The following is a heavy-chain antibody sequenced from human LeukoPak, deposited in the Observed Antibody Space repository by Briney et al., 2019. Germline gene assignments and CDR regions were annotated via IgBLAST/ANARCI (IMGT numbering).Heavy chain of an antibody. Sequence: GGSLKLSCAASGFTLINHWMHRVRQAPGKGLVWVSRISTDGSSTHYADSVKGRFTISRDGAKNTLYLQMNSLRAEDTAVYYCARDSGSGSYGHYWGQGTLVTVSS. CDR1: GFTLINHW. V-gene: IGHV3-74*01. J-gene: IGHJ4*02. D-gene: IGHD3-10*01. CDR3: ARDSGSGSYGHY. CDR2: ISTDGSST.